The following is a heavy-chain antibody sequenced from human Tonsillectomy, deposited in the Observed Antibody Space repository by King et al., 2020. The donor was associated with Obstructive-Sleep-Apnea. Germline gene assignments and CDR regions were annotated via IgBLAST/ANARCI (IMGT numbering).Heavy chain of an antibody. Sequence: QLVQSGGGLVQPGGSLRLSCAASGFTFSSYSMDWVRQAPGKGLEWVSYISSSSGTIYYADSVKGRFTISRDNAKNSLFLQMNSLRAGDTAVYYCAGMTQTDAFDIWGQGTMVTVSS. V-gene: IGHV3-48*04. J-gene: IGHJ3*02. CDR1: GFTFSSYS. CDR2: ISSSSGTI. CDR3: AGMTQTDAFDI.